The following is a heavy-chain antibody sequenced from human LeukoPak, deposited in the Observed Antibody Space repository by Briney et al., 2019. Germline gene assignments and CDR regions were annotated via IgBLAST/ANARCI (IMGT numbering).Heavy chain of an antibody. D-gene: IGHD3-10*01. J-gene: IGHJ6*04. CDR1: GFTFSSYA. V-gene: IGHV3-30*04. CDR2: ISYDGSNK. CDR3: AKDRVTMVRGVNYYGMDV. Sequence: PGGSLRLSCEASGFTFSSYAMHWVRQAPGKGLEWVAVISYDGSNKYYADSVKGRFTISRDNSKNTLYLQMNSLRAEDTAVYYCAKDRVTMVRGVNYYGMDVWGKGTTVTVSS.